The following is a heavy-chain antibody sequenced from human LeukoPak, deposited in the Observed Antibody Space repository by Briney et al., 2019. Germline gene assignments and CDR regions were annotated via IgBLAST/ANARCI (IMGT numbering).Heavy chain of an antibody. CDR2: ISHSGST. Sequence: SGTLSLTCAVSGGSISSSNWWSWVRQPPGKGLEWIGEISHSGSTNYNPSLKSRVTISVDKSKNQFSLKLSSVTAADTAVYYCAKDGYSSGWYMGYYFDYWGQGTLVTVSS. V-gene: IGHV4-4*02. J-gene: IGHJ4*02. CDR3: AKDGYSSGWYMGYYFDY. CDR1: GGSISSSNW. D-gene: IGHD6-19*01.